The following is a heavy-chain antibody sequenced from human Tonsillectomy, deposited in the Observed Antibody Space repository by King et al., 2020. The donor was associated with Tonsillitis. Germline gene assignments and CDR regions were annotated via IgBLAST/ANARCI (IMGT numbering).Heavy chain of an antibody. V-gene: IGHV4-59*01. CDR3: ARDGRPGTSNYAFDI. Sequence: QLQESGPGLVKPSETLSLTCTVSGGSISGYYWTWIRQAPGKGLEWIGYIDYSGSTKCNPSLKSRVTISLDTSKNQFSLNVNSVTTADTAIYYCARDGRPGTSNYAFDIWGQGTMVTVSS. J-gene: IGHJ3*02. CDR1: GGSISGYY. CDR2: IDYSGST. D-gene: IGHD2-2*01.